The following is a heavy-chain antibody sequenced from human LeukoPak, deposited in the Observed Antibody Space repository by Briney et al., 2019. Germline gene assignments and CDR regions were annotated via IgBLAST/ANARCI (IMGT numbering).Heavy chain of an antibody. J-gene: IGHJ3*02. CDR3: ARGRIDVIAVTGAFDI. D-gene: IGHD6-19*01. V-gene: IGHV3-33*01. Sequence: TGRSLRLSCAASGFTFSSYGMHWVRQAPGKGLEWVAVIWYDGSNKYYADSVKGRFTISRDNSKNTLYLQMNSLRAEDTAVYYCARGRIDVIAVTGAFDIWGQGTMVTVSS. CDR2: IWYDGSNK. CDR1: GFTFSSYG.